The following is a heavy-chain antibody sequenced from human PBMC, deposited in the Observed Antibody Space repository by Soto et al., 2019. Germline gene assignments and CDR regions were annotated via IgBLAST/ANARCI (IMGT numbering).Heavy chain of an antibody. Sequence: QVQLQESGPGLVKPSETLSLTCSVSGDAISRHYWSWIRHSPGKGLEWLGYFFHTGTALYNPSLRSRVSMSVDTSKNQFSLKLTSVIPADTAVYFCARNYGGNSQFFDLWGRGTLVTVSS. CDR2: FFHTGTA. CDR1: GDAISRHY. D-gene: IGHD4-17*01. J-gene: IGHJ2*01. V-gene: IGHV4-59*11. CDR3: ARNYGGNSQFFDL.